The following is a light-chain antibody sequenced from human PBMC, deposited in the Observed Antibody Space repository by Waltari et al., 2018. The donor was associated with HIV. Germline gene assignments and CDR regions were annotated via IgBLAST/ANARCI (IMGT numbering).Light chain of an antibody. V-gene: IGLV2-14*03. CDR3: TSYTTRDTPR. J-gene: IGLJ3*02. Sequence: QSVLTQPASVSGSPGQSVTIPCTGPSSDFGFDNYVSWYQQHPGKAPTLIIYAVRSRPSGVSDRFSGSTSGNTASLTISGLQNEDEADYFCTSYTTRDTPRFGGGTKVTVL. CDR2: AVR. CDR1: SSDFGFDNY.